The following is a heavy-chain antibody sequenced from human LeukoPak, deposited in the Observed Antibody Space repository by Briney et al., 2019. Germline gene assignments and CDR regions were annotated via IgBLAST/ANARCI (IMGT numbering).Heavy chain of an antibody. CDR1: GGSISSSSYY. J-gene: IGHJ4*02. CDR3: ARHPNSVLRFLEWSDAHFDY. Sequence: PSETLSLTCTVSGGSISSSSYYWGWIRQPPGKGLEWIGSIYYSGSTYYNPSLKSRVTISVDTSKNQFSLKLSPVTAADTAVYYCARHPNSVLRFLEWSDAHFDYWGQGTLVTVSS. CDR2: IYYSGST. V-gene: IGHV4-39*01. D-gene: IGHD3-3*01.